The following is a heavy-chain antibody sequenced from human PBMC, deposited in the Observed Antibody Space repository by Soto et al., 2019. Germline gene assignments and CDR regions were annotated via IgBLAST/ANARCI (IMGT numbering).Heavy chain of an antibody. Sequence: SETLSLTCAVYGGSFSGYYWSWIRQPPGKGLEWIGEINHSGSTNYNPSLKSRVTISVDTSKNQFSLKLSSVTAADTAVYYCARDCSSTSCYAGIDYWGQGTLVTVSS. CDR2: INHSGST. D-gene: IGHD2-2*01. CDR3: ARDCSSTSCYAGIDY. V-gene: IGHV4-34*01. CDR1: GGSFSGYY. J-gene: IGHJ4*02.